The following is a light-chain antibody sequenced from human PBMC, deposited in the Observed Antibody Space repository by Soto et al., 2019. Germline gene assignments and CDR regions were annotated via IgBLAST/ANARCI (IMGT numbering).Light chain of an antibody. CDR1: QRVSSY. CDR2: DAS. V-gene: IGKV3-11*01. Sequence: EIVLTQSPATLSLSPGERATLSCRASQRVSSYLAWYQQKPGQAPRLLIYDASNRATGIPARFSGSGSGTDFTLSFSSLEPEDFAVYYCQQRSNWPTFGQGTKVDIK. J-gene: IGKJ1*01. CDR3: QQRSNWPT.